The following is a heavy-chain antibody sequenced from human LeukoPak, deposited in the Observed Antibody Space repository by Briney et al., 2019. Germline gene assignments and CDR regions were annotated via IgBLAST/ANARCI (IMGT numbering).Heavy chain of an antibody. V-gene: IGHV3-33*08. J-gene: IGHJ4*02. Sequence: TGGSLRLSCVPSGFSFSNYAMSWVRQAPGKGLEWVAVLWYDEKNKYNADSVKGRFAISRDNSKSTLYLQMDSLRAEDTAVYYCARDAVDTAYDYWGQGTLVTVSS. CDR3: ARDAVDTAYDY. CDR2: LWYDEKNK. D-gene: IGHD5-18*01. CDR1: GFSFSNYA.